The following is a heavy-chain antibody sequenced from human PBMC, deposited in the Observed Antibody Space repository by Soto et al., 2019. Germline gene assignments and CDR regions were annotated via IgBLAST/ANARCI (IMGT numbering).Heavy chain of an antibody. CDR1: GGSISSGDYY. CDR2: IYYSGST. Sequence: SETLSLTCTVSGGSISSGDYYWSWIRQPPGKGLEWIGYIYYSGSTYYNPSLKSRVTISVDTSKNQFSLKLSSVTAADTAVYYCARVIVVVPAAHSPGPSRWFDPWGQGTLVT. V-gene: IGHV4-30-4*01. CDR3: ARVIVVVPAAHSPGPSRWFDP. D-gene: IGHD2-2*01. J-gene: IGHJ5*02.